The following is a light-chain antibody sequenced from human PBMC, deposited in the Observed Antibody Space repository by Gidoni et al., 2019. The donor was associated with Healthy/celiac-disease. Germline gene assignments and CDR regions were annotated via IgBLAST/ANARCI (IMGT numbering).Light chain of an antibody. V-gene: IGKV1-9*01. CDR1: QGISSY. CDR3: QQLNSYPMYT. CDR2: AAS. Sequence: DIQLTQSPSFLSAAVGDRVTITCRASQGISSYLAWYQHKPGQDPKLLIYAASTLQSGVPSRFSGSGSGTEFTLTISSLQPEDFATYYCQQLNSYPMYTFGQGTKLEIK. J-gene: IGKJ2*01.